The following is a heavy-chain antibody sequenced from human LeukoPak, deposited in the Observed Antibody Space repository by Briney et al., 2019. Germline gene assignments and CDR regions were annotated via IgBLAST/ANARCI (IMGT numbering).Heavy chain of an antibody. CDR3: ARACSTTNCYDAFDM. Sequence: SETLSLTCTVSGGSISSSSYYWGWIRQPPGEGLEWLGTVYYTGSTYHNPSLKSRVSFSVDTSKNQFSLALNSVTAADTAVYYCARACSTTNCYDAFDMWGQGTMVTVSS. CDR2: VYYTGST. J-gene: IGHJ3*02. V-gene: IGHV4-39*07. CDR1: GGSISSSSYY. D-gene: IGHD2-2*01.